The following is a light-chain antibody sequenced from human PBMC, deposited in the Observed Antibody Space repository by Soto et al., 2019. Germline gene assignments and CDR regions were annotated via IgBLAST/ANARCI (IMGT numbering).Light chain of an antibody. CDR3: SSYAGSNNLL. Sequence: QSALTQPASVSGSPGQSITISCTGTTSDIGDYNYVSWYQQYPGKAPKLMIFEVTKRPSGVPDRFSGSKSGNTASLTVSGLQAEDEADYYCSSYAGSNNLLFGGGTKLTVL. CDR1: TSDIGDYNY. CDR2: EVT. V-gene: IGLV2-8*01. J-gene: IGLJ2*01.